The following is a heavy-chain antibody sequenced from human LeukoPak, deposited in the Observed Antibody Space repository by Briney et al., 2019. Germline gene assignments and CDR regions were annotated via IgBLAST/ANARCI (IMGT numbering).Heavy chain of an antibody. J-gene: IGHJ4*02. V-gene: IGHV4-39*01. CDR2: VSYSGSA. CDR3: TRRASSSWIFDY. Sequence: SETLSLTCIVSGGSLSSGSYYWGWLRQPPGTGLEWIGSVSYSGSAYYNPSLKSRVTISVDTSKNQFSLKLSSVTAADTAVYYCTRRASSSWIFDYWAWEPWSPSPQ. D-gene: IGHD6-13*01. CDR1: GGSLSSGSYY.